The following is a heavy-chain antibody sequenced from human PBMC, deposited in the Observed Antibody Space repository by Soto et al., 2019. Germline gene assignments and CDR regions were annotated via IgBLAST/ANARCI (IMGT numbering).Heavy chain of an antibody. CDR2: INHSGST. V-gene: IGHV4-34*01. CDR3: ARAYYDILTGYLDY. D-gene: IGHD3-9*01. J-gene: IGHJ4*02. CDR1: GGSFSGYY. Sequence: SETLSLTCAVYGGSFSGYYWSWIRQPPGKGLEWIGEINHSGSTNYNPSLKSRVTISVDTSKNQFSLKLSSVAAADTAVYYCARAYYDILTGYLDYWGQGTLVTVSS.